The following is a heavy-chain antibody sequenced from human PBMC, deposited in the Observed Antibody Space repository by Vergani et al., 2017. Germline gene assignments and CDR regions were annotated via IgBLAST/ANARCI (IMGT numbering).Heavy chain of an antibody. CDR1: GGSISSYY. CDR2: INHSGST. Sequence: QVQLQESGPGLVKPSETLSLICTVSGGSISSYYWSWIRQPPGKGLEWIGEINHSGSTNYNPSLKSRVTISVDTSKNQFSLKLSSVTAADTAVYYCARGSLILRFPHGYYYYGMDVWGQGTTVTVSS. J-gene: IGHJ6*02. CDR3: ARGSLILRFPHGYYYYGMDV. V-gene: IGHV4-34*01. D-gene: IGHD3-3*01.